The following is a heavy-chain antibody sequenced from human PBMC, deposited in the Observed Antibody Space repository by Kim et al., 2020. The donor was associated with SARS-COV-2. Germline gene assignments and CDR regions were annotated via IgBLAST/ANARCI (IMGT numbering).Heavy chain of an antibody. CDR3: EMPDVGRGKSFGFDS. Sequence: GGSLRLSCAASGFAFSSSAMYWVRQAPGKGLEWVASVSGYDGNTYYADSVKGRLTISRDNSKNTVRLQMDSLRAEDTAVYYCEMPDVGRGKSFGFDSWGQGTLVTVSS. D-gene: IGHD5-18*01. CDR1: GFAFSSSA. V-gene: IGHV3-23*01. J-gene: IGHJ4*02. CDR2: VSGYDGNT.